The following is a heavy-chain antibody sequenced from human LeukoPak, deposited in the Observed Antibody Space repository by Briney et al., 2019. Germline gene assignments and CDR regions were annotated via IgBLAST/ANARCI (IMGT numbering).Heavy chain of an antibody. Sequence: ASVKVSCKASGYTFTSYAMNWVRQAPGQGLEWMEWINTNTGNPTYAQGFTGRFVFSLDTSVSTAYLQISSLKAEDTAVYYCARMFSGVPAAIGIAAAGHDDYWGQGTLVTVSS. J-gene: IGHJ4*02. V-gene: IGHV7-4-1*02. CDR1: GYTFTSYA. D-gene: IGHD2-2*01. CDR2: INTNTGNP. CDR3: ARMFSGVPAAIGIAAAGHDDY.